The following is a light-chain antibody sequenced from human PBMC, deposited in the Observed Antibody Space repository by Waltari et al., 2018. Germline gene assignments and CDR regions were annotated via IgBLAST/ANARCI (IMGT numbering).Light chain of an antibody. CDR1: QGISSY. Sequence: AIRITQSPSSLSASTGDRFTITCRASQGISSYLAWYQQKPGKAPKLLIYAASTLQSGVPSRFSGSGSGTDFTLTISCLQSEDFATYYCQQYYSYPPLTFGGGTKVEIK. CDR3: QQYYSYPPLT. J-gene: IGKJ4*01. CDR2: AAS. V-gene: IGKV1-8*01.